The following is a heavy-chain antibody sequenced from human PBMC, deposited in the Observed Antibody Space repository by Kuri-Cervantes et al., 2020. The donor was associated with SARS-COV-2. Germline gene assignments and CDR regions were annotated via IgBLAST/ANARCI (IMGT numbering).Heavy chain of an antibody. CDR2: MNPNSGGT. J-gene: IGHJ3*02. V-gene: IGHV1-2*04. CDR3: ARGPSWNYIWGTYRGGWDTFDI. Sequence: ASVKVSCKAFGYTFTDYYMHWVRQAPGQGLEWMGWMNPNSGGTNSAQKFQGWVIMTRDTSITTAYMELSRLRSDDTAVYYCARGPSWNYIWGTYRGGWDTFDIWGQGTMVTVSS. CDR1: GYTFTDYY. D-gene: IGHD3-16*02.